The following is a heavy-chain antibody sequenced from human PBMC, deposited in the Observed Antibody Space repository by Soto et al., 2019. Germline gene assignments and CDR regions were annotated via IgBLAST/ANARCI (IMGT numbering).Heavy chain of an antibody. CDR3: ARILRGGMTGCAFDI. Sequence: GGSLRLSCEVSGFTINSYWMSWVRQAPGKGLEWVANINRDGSERNYVDSVKGRLTISRDNTKNSVSLQMSSLRAEDTAVFYCARILRGGMTGCAFDIWGQGTMVTVSS. CDR1: GFTINSYW. D-gene: IGHD1-1*01. J-gene: IGHJ3*02. CDR2: INRDGSER. V-gene: IGHV3-7*01.